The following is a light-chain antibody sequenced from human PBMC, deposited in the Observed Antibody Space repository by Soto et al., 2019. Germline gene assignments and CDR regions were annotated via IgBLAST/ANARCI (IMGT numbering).Light chain of an antibody. Sequence: QSALTQPRSVSGSPGQSVTISCTGTSSDVGAYNYVSWFQQHPGKAPKLIIYDVNQRPSGVPARFSGSKSGNTASLTISGLPAEDEADYYCCSYAGTFYVFGTGTKVTVL. V-gene: IGLV2-11*01. CDR1: SSDVGAYNY. CDR2: DVN. CDR3: CSYAGTFYV. J-gene: IGLJ1*01.